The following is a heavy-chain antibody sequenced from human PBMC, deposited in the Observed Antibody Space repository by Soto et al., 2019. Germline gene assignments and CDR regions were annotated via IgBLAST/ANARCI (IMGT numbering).Heavy chain of an antibody. CDR3: AKVGIQLWLLDY. CDR2: ISYDGSNK. Sequence: VGSLRLSCAASGFTFSNYAMHWVRQAPGKGLEWVAVISYDGSNKYYADSVKGRFTISRDNSKNTLYLQMNSLRAEDTAVYYCAKVGIQLWLLDYWGQGTLVTAPQ. D-gene: IGHD5-18*01. CDR1: GFTFSNYA. V-gene: IGHV3-30*18. J-gene: IGHJ4*02.